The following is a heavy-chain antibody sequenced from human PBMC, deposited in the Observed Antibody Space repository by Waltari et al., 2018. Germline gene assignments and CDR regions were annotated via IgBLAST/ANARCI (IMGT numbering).Heavy chain of an antibody. V-gene: IGHV3-7*01. CDR1: GVLFAPPC. D-gene: IGHD3-10*01. CDR3: ARILCDGSKCYNGLDV. J-gene: IGHJ6*02. CDR2: IKQDGTEK. Sequence: VPLVESGGGVIQSGGSLRLSCEASGVLFAPPCCSWVRQAPGKGLEWVANIKQDGTEKIYVDSVKGRFTILRDNAKNSLFLQMNSLRADDTGVYYCARILCDGSKCYNGLDVWGQGTAVTVSS.